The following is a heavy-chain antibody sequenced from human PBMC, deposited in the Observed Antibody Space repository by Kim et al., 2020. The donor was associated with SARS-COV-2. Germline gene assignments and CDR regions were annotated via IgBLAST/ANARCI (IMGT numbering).Heavy chain of an antibody. CDR2: IWYDGSNK. CDR1: GFTFSSYG. Sequence: GGSLRLSCAASGFTFSSYGMHWVRQAPGKGLEWVAVIWYDGSNKYYADSVKGRFTISRDNSKNTLYLQMNSLRAEDTAVYYCAKDGPSGWGSYYYGMDVWGQGTTVTVSS. J-gene: IGHJ6*02. V-gene: IGHV3-33*06. CDR3: AKDGPSGWGSYYYGMDV. D-gene: IGHD6-19*01.